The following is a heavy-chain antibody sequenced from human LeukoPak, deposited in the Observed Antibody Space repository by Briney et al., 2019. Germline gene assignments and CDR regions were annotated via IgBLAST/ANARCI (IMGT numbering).Heavy chain of an antibody. CDR3: ARGATQIDY. Sequence: GGSLRLSCAASGFTLSSYEMNWVRQAPGKGLEWVSYISSSGSTIYYADSVKGRFTISRDNAKNSLYLQMNSLRAEDTAVYYCARGATQIDYWGQGTLVTVSS. V-gene: IGHV3-48*03. CDR1: GFTLSSYE. CDR2: ISSSGSTI. J-gene: IGHJ4*02. D-gene: IGHD1-26*01.